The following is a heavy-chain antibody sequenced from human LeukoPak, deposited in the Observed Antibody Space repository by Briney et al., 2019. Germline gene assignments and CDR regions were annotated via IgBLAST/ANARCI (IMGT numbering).Heavy chain of an antibody. CDR3: ARRNSGWLDY. CDR1: GGSISSGTYY. V-gene: IGHV4-30-2*02. Sequence: SQTLSLTCTVSGGSISSGTYYWSWIRQPPGKGLEWIGYISHSGSTYYNPSLKSRVTISVDTSKNQFSLKLSSVTAADTAVYYCARRNSGWLDYWGQGTLVTVSS. D-gene: IGHD6-19*01. CDR2: ISHSGST. J-gene: IGHJ4*02.